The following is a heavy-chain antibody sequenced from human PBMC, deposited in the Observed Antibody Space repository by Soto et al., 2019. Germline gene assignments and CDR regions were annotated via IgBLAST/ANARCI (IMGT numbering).Heavy chain of an antibody. Sequence: PSETLSLTCTVSGYSISSGSYWGWIRQPPGEGTEWIASIYHGGTTFYNPSLKSRITISVDTSNNQFSLKLTSVTAADTAVYYCARVHVMVVAGSTFDYWGHGTLVTVSS. CDR2: IYHGGTT. CDR1: GYSISSGSY. J-gene: IGHJ4*01. V-gene: IGHV4-38-2*02. CDR3: ARVHVMVVAGSTFDY. D-gene: IGHD6-19*01.